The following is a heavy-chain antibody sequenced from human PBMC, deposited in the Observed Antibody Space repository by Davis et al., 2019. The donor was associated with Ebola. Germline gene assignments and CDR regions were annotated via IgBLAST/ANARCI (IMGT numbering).Heavy chain of an antibody. J-gene: IGHJ5*02. CDR1: GFTFSSYW. D-gene: IGHD6-13*01. CDR3: LGIAAAGTVANRFDP. Sequence: ESLKISCAASGFTFSSYWMTWIRQPPGKGLEWVGEINHSGSTNYNLSLKSRLTISVDTSKNQFSLKLSSVTAADTAVYYCLGIAAAGTVANRFDPWGQGTLVSVSS. CDR2: INHSGST. V-gene: IGHV4-34*08.